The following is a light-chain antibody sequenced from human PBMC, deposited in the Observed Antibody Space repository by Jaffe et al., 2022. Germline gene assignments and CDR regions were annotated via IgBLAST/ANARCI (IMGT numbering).Light chain of an antibody. J-gene: IGLJ1*01. CDR2: EVS. Sequence: QSALTQPASVSGSPGQSITISCTGTSSDVGGYNYVSWYQQHPGKAPKLMIYEVSYRPSGVSNRFSGSKSGNTAALTISGLQAEDEADYYCSSYRDSRSYVFGTGTKVTVL. CDR1: SSDVGGYNY. V-gene: IGLV2-14*01. CDR3: SSYRDSRSYV.